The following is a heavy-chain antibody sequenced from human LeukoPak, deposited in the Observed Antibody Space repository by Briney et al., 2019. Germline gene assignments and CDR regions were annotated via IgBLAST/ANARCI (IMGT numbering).Heavy chain of an antibody. D-gene: IGHD5-24*01. V-gene: IGHV4-59*01. Sequence: SETLSLTCTVSGGSISSYYWSWIRQPPGKGLEWIGYIYYSGSTNYNPSLKSRVTISVDTSKNQFSLKLSSVTAADTAVYYCARDGYNLGRGYYYGMDVWGQGTTVTVSS. J-gene: IGHJ6*02. CDR1: GGSISSYY. CDR2: IYYSGST. CDR3: ARDGYNLGRGYYYGMDV.